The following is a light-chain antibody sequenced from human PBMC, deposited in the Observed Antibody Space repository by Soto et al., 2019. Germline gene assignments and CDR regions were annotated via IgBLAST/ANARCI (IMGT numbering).Light chain of an antibody. CDR1: QSISSY. CDR2: AAS. CDR3: QQSYSTHSIT. J-gene: IGKJ5*01. Sequence: DIQMTQSPSSLSASVGHRFTITCRASQSISSYLNWYQQKPAKAPKLLIYAASSLQSGVPSRFSGSGSATDFTLTISSLQPQDFATYYCQQSYSTHSITFGQGTRLEIK. V-gene: IGKV1-39*01.